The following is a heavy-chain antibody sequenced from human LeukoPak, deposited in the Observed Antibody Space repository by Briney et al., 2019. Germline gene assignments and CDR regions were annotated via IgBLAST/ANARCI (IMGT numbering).Heavy chain of an antibody. Sequence: ETLSLTCTVSSGSISSSGFYWGWTRQPPGKGLEWVGSIYYSGSTYYNPSLKSRVAISVDTSKNQFSLKLSSVTAADTGVHYCARLVTTIVVVIDYWGQGTLVTVSS. J-gene: IGHJ4*02. CDR2: IYYSGST. V-gene: IGHV4-39*01. CDR3: ARLVTTIVVVIDY. D-gene: IGHD3-22*01. CDR1: SGSISSSGFY.